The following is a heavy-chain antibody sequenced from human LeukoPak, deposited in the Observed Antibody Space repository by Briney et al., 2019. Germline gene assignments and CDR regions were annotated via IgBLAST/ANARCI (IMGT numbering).Heavy chain of an antibody. V-gene: IGHV4-31*03. J-gene: IGHJ3*02. CDR2: IYYSGST. Sequence: SETLSLTCTVSRGSISSGGYYWSWIRQHPGKGLEWIGYIYYSGSTYYNPSLKSRVTISVDTPKNQFSLKLSSVTAADTAVYYCARDKWRVWFGAPEEAFDIWGQGTMVTVSS. CDR3: ARDKWRVWFGAPEEAFDI. D-gene: IGHD3-10*01. CDR1: RGSISSGGYY.